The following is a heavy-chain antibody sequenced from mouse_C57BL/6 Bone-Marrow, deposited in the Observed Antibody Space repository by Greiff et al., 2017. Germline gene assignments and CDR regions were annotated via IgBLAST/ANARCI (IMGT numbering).Heavy chain of an antibody. CDR3: ARDPTG. V-gene: IGHV3-6*01. CDR2: ISYDGSN. Sequence: EVQLVESGPGLVKPSQSLSLTCSVTGYSITSGYYWNWIRQFPGNKLEWMGYISYDGSNNYNPSLKNRISITRDTSKNQFFLKLNSVTTEDTATYYCARDPTGWGQGTTLTVSS. CDR1: GYSITSGYY. J-gene: IGHJ2*01.